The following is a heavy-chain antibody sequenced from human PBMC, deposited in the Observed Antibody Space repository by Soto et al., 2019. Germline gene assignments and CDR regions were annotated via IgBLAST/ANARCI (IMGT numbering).Heavy chain of an antibody. Sequence: GGSLRLSCAASGLTFSEYGMHWVRLAPGKGLEWVAFISYEGSAKYYADSVKGRFTISRDNSNNMLYMQMSRRRVEDTAVYYCAKGLSWFGPWGQGTLVTVSS. CDR1: GLTFSEYG. V-gene: IGHV3-30*18. CDR3: AKGLSWFGP. J-gene: IGHJ5*02. CDR2: ISYEGSAK.